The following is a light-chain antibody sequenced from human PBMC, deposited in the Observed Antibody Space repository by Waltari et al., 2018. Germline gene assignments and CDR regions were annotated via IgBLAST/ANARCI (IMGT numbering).Light chain of an antibody. CDR1: SGHSSNI. Sequence: QLVLTQSPSASASLGASFKLTCTLSSGHSSNIIAWHQQQPEKGPRYLMKVNSDGSHSKGDEIPDLFSGSSSGAERYLTISSLQSEDEADYYCQTGGHGTWVFGGGTKLTVL. CDR3: QTGGHGTWV. J-gene: IGLJ3*02. CDR2: VNSDGSH. V-gene: IGLV4-69*01.